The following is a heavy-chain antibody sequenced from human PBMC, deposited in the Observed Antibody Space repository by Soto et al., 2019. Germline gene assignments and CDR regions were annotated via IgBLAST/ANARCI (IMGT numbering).Heavy chain of an antibody. Sequence: QVQLVESGGGVVQPGRSLRLSCAASGFTFSNYGMHWVRQAPGKGLEWVAIVWYDGSNKYYADSVKGRFTISRDNSKNPLYLQMNSLGAEDRAMFYWARSTGGGGGDAFDIWGQGTMVTVSS. D-gene: IGHD3-16*01. CDR2: VWYDGSNK. CDR1: GFTFSNYG. J-gene: IGHJ3*02. V-gene: IGHV3-33*01. CDR3: ARSTGGGGGDAFDI.